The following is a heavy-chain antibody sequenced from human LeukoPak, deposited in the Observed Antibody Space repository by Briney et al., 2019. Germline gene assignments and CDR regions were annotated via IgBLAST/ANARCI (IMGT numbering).Heavy chain of an antibody. CDR3: ARSRGESIAAAGNPFDY. Sequence: ASVKVSCKASGYTFTSYYMHWVRQAPGQGLEWMGRINPNSGGTNYAQKFQGRVTMTRDTSISTAYMELSRLRSDDTAVYYCARSRGESIAAAGNPFDYWGQGTLVTVSS. J-gene: IGHJ4*02. CDR2: INPNSGGT. D-gene: IGHD6-13*01. CDR1: GYTFTSYY. V-gene: IGHV1-2*06.